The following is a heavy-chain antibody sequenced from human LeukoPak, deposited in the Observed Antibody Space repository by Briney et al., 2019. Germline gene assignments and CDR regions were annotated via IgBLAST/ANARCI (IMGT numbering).Heavy chain of an antibody. CDR1: GFTFSNYV. Sequence: GGSLRLSCAASGFTFSNYVMSWVRQAPGKGLEWVSGISGSGDSTYYADSVKGRFTISRDNSKNTLYQQMNSLRVEDTATYYCAKVRAPSGWFNSDYWGQGTLVTVSS. V-gene: IGHV3-23*01. CDR3: AKVRAPSGWFNSDY. CDR2: ISGSGDST. D-gene: IGHD6-19*01. J-gene: IGHJ4*02.